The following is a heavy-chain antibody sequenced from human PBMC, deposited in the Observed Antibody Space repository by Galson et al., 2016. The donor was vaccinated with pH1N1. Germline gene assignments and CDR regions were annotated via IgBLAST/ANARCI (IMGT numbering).Heavy chain of an antibody. Sequence: LSLTCTVSGGSISNDYYYWSWIRQPPGKGVEWIGYLYYSGTTYYNPSLKSRVTISIDTSKNQFSLKVTSVTVADTAVYYCARVGATMTATGAFDMWGQGTMVTVYS. J-gene: IGHJ3*02. V-gene: IGHV4-30-4*08. CDR2: LYYSGTT. D-gene: IGHD5-24*01. CDR3: ARVGATMTATGAFDM. CDR1: GGSISNDYYY.